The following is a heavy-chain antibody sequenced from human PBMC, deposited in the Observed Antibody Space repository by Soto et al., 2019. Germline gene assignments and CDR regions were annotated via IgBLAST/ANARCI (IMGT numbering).Heavy chain of an antibody. J-gene: IGHJ3*02. V-gene: IGHV1-69*13. CDR1: AGTFSSYA. Sequence: SVKVSCKASAGTFSSYAISWVRQGPGQGLEWMGGIIPIFGTANYAQKFQGRVTITADESTSTAYMELSSLRSEDTAVYYCARDRLVGARGDFDIWGQGTMVTVSS. CDR2: IIPIFGTA. CDR3: ARDRLVGARGDFDI. D-gene: IGHD1-26*01.